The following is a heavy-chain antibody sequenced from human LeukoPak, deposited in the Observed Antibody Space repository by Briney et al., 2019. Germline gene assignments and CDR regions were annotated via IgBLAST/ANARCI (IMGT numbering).Heavy chain of an antibody. CDR2: IYSGGST. J-gene: IGHJ3*02. CDR3: ATSSGGSKMVRGVVIITVNAFDI. V-gene: IGHV3-53*01. D-gene: IGHD3-10*01. CDR1: GFTVSSNY. Sequence: GGSLRLSCAASGFTVSSNYMSWVRQAPGKGLEWVSVIYSGGSTYYADSVKGRFTISRDNSKNTLYLQMNSLRAEDTAVYCCATSSGGSKMVRGVVIITVNAFDIWGQGTMVTVSS.